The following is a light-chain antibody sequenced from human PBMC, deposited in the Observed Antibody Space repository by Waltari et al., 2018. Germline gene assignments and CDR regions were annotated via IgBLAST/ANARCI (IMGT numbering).Light chain of an antibody. Sequence: QSVLTQSPSASGTPGQTVTISCSGSSSNIGTNSVYWYQHFPGTAPNLLIYRDVGRASGVPARFSGSNSGTSASLSIRGLRPEDEADYYCAAWDDSLSGLWVFGGGTKLTVL. J-gene: IGLJ3*02. CDR3: AAWDDSLSGLWV. CDR1: SSNIGTNS. V-gene: IGLV1-47*01. CDR2: RDV.